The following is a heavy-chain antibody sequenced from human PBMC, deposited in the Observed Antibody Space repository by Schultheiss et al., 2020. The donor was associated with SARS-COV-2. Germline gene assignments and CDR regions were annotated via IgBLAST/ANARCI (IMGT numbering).Heavy chain of an antibody. CDR2: ISGRGDST. Sequence: GGSLRLSCAASGFIFSSYAMSWVRQAPGKGMEWVSVISGRGDSTYYADSVKGRFTISRDNSKNTLYLQMNSLRAEDTAVYYCAKRGWGYYDSSGYYGGYFDYWGQGTLVTVSS. V-gene: IGHV3-23*01. D-gene: IGHD3-22*01. CDR1: GFIFSSYA. J-gene: IGHJ4*02. CDR3: AKRGWGYYDSSGYYGGYFDY.